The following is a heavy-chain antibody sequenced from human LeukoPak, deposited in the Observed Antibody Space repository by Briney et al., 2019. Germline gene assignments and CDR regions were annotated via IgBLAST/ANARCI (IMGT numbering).Heavy chain of an antibody. V-gene: IGHV4-61*09. CDR1: GGSISSGSYY. Sequence: PSETLSLTCTVSGGSISSGSYYWSWIRQPAGKGLEWIGHIYTSGGTNYNPSLTSRVTISVDTSKNQFSLKLSSVTAADTAVYYCASSTISMTTVVTQFDYWGQGTLVTVSS. CDR2: IYTSGGT. D-gene: IGHD4-23*01. J-gene: IGHJ4*02. CDR3: ASSTISMTTVVTQFDY.